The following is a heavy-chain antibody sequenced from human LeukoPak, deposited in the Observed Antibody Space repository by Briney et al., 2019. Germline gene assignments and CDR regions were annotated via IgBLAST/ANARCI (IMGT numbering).Heavy chain of an antibody. CDR1: GYTFSGYY. D-gene: IGHD5-24*01. Sequence: ASVKVSCKASGYTFSGYYMHWVRQAPGQGLEWMGWINPNSGGTNYAQKFQGRVTMTRDTSISTAYMELSRLRSDDTAVYYCARVYGYKGYFDYWGQGTLVTVSS. CDR3: ARVYGYKGYFDY. J-gene: IGHJ4*02. CDR2: INPNSGGT. V-gene: IGHV1-2*02.